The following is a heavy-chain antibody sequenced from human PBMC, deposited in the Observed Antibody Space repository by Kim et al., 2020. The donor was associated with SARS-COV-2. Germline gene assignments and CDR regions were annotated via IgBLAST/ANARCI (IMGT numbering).Heavy chain of an antibody. CDR3: ARERMVLGVIVYYYGMDA. D-gene: IGHD3-10*01. V-gene: IGHV4-34*01. Sequence: SETLSLTCAVYGGSFSGYYWSWIRQLPGKGLEWIGEINHSGSTNYNPSLKSRVTISVDTSKNQFSLKLSSVTAADTAVYYCARERMVLGVIVYYYGMDA. CDR2: INHSGST. J-gene: IGHJ6*01. CDR1: GGSFSGYY.